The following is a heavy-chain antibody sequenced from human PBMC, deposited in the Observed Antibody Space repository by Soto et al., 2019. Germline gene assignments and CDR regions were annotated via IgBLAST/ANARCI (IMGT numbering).Heavy chain of an antibody. Sequence: QVQLVQSGAEVKKPGSSVKVSCKASGGTFGTHAINWVRQAPGQGLEWMGGIIPMFTTANYAQKFQGRVTIIADESTNTVYMGLSSLRSEDTAVYYCARFAGGSGYVDFWGQGTLVTVSS. V-gene: IGHV1-69*01. CDR3: ARFAGGSGYVDF. CDR1: GGTFGTHA. D-gene: IGHD6-19*01. CDR2: IIPMFTTA. J-gene: IGHJ4*02.